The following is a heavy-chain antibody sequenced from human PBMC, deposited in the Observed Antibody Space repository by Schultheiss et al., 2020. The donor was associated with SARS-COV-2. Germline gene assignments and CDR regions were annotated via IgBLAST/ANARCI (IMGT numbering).Heavy chain of an antibody. V-gene: IGHV4-39*07. D-gene: IGHD2/OR15-2a*01. CDR2: IYYSGST. CDR1: GGSISSGSYY. J-gene: IGHJ4*02. Sequence: SETLSLTCTVSGGSISSGSYYWGWIRQPPGKGLEWIGSIYYSGSTYYNPSLESRVTISVDTSKNQFSLKLSSVTAADTAVYYCARGTTSRSDDSWGQGTLVTVSS. CDR3: ARGTTSRSDDS.